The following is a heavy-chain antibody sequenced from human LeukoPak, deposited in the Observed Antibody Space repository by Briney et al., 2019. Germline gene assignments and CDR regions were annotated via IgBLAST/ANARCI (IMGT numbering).Heavy chain of an antibody. CDR2: VNPNSGGT. Sequence: ASVKVSCKASGYTFTGYYMHWVRQAPGQGLEWMGWVNPNSGGTNYAQKFQGWVTMTRDTSISTAYMELSRLRSDDTAVYYCARGGDSCGYYGIGAFDIWGQGTMVTVSS. CDR3: ARGGDSCGYYGIGAFDI. CDR1: GYTFTGYY. D-gene: IGHD3-22*01. V-gene: IGHV1-2*04. J-gene: IGHJ3*02.